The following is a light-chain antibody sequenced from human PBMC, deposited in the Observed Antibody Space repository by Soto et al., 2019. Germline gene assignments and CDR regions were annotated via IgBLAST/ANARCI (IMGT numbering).Light chain of an antibody. CDR1: QSVNSSY. J-gene: IGKJ2*01. CDR3: QQYGSSPYT. CDR2: GAS. Sequence: EIVLTQSTGTLSLSPGERATLSCRASQSVNSSYLAWYQQKPGQAPRLLIYGASSRATGIPDRFSGSGSGTDFTLTISRLEPEDFAVYYCQQYGSSPYTFGQGTKLEIK. V-gene: IGKV3-20*01.